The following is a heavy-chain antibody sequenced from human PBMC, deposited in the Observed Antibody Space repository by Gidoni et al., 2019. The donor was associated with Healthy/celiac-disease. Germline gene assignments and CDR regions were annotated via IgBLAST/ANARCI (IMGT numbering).Heavy chain of an antibody. CDR3: AGSSSTAAADPD. V-gene: IGHV4-34*01. J-gene: IGHJ4*02. CDR1: GWSFSGYY. D-gene: IGHD2-2*01. CDR2: INHSGSN. Sequence: QVQLQQWGAGLLKPSETLSLTCAVYGWSFSGYYWSWIRQPPGKGLEWMGEINHSGSNNYNPSLKSRVTISVDTSKNQFSLKLSSVTAADTAVYYCAGSSSTAAADPDWGQGTLVTVSS.